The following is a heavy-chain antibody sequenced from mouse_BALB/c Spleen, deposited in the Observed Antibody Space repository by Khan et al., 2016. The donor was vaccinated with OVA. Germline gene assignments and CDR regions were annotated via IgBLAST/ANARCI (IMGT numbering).Heavy chain of an antibody. Sequence: EVELVESGGGLVQPGGSLRLSCATSGFTFTDYYMSWVRQPPGKALEWLGFIRNKANGYTTESSASVKGRFTISRDNSQSILYHQMNTLRAEDSATYYCARGTAREPGAYWGQGTLVTVSA. CDR1: GFTFTDYY. J-gene: IGHJ3*01. V-gene: IGHV7-3*02. CDR3: ARGTAREPGAY. D-gene: IGHD3-1*01. CDR2: IRNKANGYTT.